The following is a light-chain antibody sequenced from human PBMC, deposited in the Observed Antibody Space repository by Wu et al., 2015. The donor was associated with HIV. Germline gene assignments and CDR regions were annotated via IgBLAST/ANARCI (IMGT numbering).Light chain of an antibody. CDR3: QQYGSSYT. CDR2: GAS. V-gene: IGKV3-20*01. Sequence: NVLTQSPGTLSLSPGERATLSCRASQSVRSSFLAWYQQKPGQAPRLLIYGASSRATGIPDRFSGSGSGTDFTLTISRLESEDFAVYYCQQYGSSYTFGQGTKLEIK. CDR1: QSVRSSF. J-gene: IGKJ2*01.